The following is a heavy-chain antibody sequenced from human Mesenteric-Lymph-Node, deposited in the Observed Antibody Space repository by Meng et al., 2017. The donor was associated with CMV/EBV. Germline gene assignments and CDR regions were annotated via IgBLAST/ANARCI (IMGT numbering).Heavy chain of an antibody. CDR1: GFTFSDYY. CDR3: AARDCGGGRCVCGMDV. J-gene: IGHJ6*02. V-gene: IGHV3-11*04. D-gene: IGHD2-15*01. Sequence: GESLKISCAASGFTFSDYYMTWIRQAPGKGLEWVAYITSTGSRVYYADSLKGRFTISRDNGKNSLYLQMNSLSVDDTAVYHCAARDCGGGRCVCGMDVWGQGTTVTVSS. CDR2: ITSTGSRV.